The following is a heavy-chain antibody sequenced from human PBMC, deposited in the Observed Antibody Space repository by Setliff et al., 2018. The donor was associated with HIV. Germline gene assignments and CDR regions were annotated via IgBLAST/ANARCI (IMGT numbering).Heavy chain of an antibody. CDR1: GFNFNNHA. J-gene: IGHJ4*02. V-gene: IGHV3-30*04. CDR2: ISDDGSAK. CDR3: TKTMYSSRWSGFDY. D-gene: IGHD6-13*01. Sequence: GGSLRLSCAASGFNFNNHAMHWVRQAPGKGPECVAAISDDGSAKHYADSVKGRFTISRDNSKNTLYLQMNSLRVEDTAVYYCTKTMYSSRWSGFDYWGQGTPVTVSS.